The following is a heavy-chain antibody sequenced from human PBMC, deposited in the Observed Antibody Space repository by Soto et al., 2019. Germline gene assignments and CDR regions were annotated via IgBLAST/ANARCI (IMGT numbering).Heavy chain of an antibody. CDR3: ARGYDFWSGYTQSNWFDP. J-gene: IGHJ5*02. Sequence: ETLSLTCTVSGGSISSYYWSWIRQPPGKGLEWIGYIYYSGSTNYNPSLKSRVTISVDTSKNQFSLKLSSVTAADTAVYYCARGYDFWSGYTQSNWFDPWGQGTLVTVSS. V-gene: IGHV4-59*01. D-gene: IGHD3-3*01. CDR2: IYYSGST. CDR1: GGSISSYY.